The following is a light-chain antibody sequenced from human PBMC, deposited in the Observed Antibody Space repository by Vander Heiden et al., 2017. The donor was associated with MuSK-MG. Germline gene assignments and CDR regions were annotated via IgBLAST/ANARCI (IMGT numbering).Light chain of an antibody. V-gene: IGKV2-28*01. CDR2: LGS. CDR1: QSLLHSDGYNY. J-gene: IGKJ4*01. CDR3: RQALQTPLT. Sequence: PASISCRSSQSLLHSDGYNYLDWYLQKPGQSPQPLIYLGSHRASGVPDRFSGSGSATDFTLKISRVEAEDVGLYFCRQALQTPLTFGAGTKVEIK.